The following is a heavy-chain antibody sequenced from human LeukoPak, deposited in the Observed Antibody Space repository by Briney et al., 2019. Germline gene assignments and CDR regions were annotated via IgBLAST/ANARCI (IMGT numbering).Heavy chain of an antibody. Sequence: GGSLRLSCAASGFTFSSYWMSWVRQAPGKGLEWVSAISGSGGSTYYADSVKGRFTISRDNSKNTLYLQMNSLRAEDTAVYYCAKDPSSSGYKDYWGQGTLVTVSS. CDR2: ISGSGGST. V-gene: IGHV3-23*01. J-gene: IGHJ4*02. CDR3: AKDPSSSGYKDY. CDR1: GFTFSSYW. D-gene: IGHD3-22*01.